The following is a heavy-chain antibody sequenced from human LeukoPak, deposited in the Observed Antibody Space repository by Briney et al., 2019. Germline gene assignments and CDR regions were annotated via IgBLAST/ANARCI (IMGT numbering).Heavy chain of an antibody. Sequence: GGSLRLSCAASGFTFSSYGMHWVRQAPGKGLEWVAVISYDGSNKYYADSVKGRFTISRDNSKNTLYLQMNSLRAEDTAVYYCAKDQRRYCSGGSCYSGLDYWGQGTLVTVSS. CDR3: AKDQRRYCSGGSCYSGLDY. CDR2: ISYDGSNK. J-gene: IGHJ4*02. V-gene: IGHV3-30*18. CDR1: GFTFSSYG. D-gene: IGHD2-15*01.